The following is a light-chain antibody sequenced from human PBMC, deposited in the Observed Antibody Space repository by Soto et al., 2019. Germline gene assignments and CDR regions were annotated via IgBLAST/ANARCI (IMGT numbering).Light chain of an antibody. Sequence: QSVLTQPPSVTGAPGQRVTISCTGSSSNIGAGYDVHWYQQLPGTAPKLLVYHNANRPSGVPDRFSGSKSGTSASLSITGLQAEDEADYYCQSYDSSLSVYVFGTGTKGTVL. V-gene: IGLV1-40*01. CDR1: SSNIGAGYD. CDR3: QSYDSSLSVYV. CDR2: HNA. J-gene: IGLJ1*01.